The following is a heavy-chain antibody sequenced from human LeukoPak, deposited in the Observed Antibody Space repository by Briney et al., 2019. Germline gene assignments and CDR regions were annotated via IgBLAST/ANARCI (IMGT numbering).Heavy chain of an antibody. CDR2: ISAYNGNA. Sequence: ASVKVSCKASGYTFTSYGISWVRQAPGQGLEWMGWISAYNGNANYAQKLQGRVTMTTDTSTSTAYMELRSLRSDDTAVYYCARLYYDFWSGYCMDVWGKGTTVTVSS. D-gene: IGHD3-3*01. CDR1: GYTFTSYG. J-gene: IGHJ6*03. V-gene: IGHV1-18*01. CDR3: ARLYYDFWSGYCMDV.